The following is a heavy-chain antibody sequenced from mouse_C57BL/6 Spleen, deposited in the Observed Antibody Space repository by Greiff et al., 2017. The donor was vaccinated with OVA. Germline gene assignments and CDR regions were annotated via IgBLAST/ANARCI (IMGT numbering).Heavy chain of an antibody. J-gene: IGHJ1*03. Sequence: EVQLQQSGPELVKPGASVKIPCKASGYTFTDYNMDWVKQSHGMSLEWIGDINPNNGGTIYNQKFKGQATMTVDKSSSTAYMELRSLTSEDTAVYYYARCYSRRPYCYFDVWGTGTTVTVSS. CDR3: ARCYSRRPYCYFDV. D-gene: IGHD2-12*01. V-gene: IGHV1-18*01. CDR2: INPNNGGT. CDR1: GYTFTDYN.